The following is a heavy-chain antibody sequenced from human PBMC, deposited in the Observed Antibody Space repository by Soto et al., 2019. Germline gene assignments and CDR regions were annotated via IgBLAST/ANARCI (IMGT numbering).Heavy chain of an antibody. Sequence: GGSLRLSCAASGFPVSSNYMSWVRQAPGKGLEWVSVIYSGGSTYYADSVKGRFTISRDNSKNTLYLQMNSLRAEDTAVYYCARELDYGDYFYWGQGTLVTVSS. CDR2: IYSGGST. D-gene: IGHD4-17*01. CDR3: ARELDYGDYFY. J-gene: IGHJ4*02. V-gene: IGHV3-53*01. CDR1: GFPVSSNY.